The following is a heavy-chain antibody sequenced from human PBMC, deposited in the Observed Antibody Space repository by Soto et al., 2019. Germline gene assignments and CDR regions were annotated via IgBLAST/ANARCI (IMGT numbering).Heavy chain of an antibody. J-gene: IGHJ4*02. CDR2: IYHSGST. D-gene: IGHD2-21*01. CDR1: GGSISSGGYS. Sequence: QLQLQESGSGLVKPSQTLSLTCAVSGGSISSGGYSWSWIRQPPGNGLEWIGYIYHSGSTYYNPSLKSRVTLPADRSKNQFSLKLSSVTAADTAVYYCARGNVVANDYWGQGTLVTVSS. CDR3: ARGNVVANDY. V-gene: IGHV4-30-2*01.